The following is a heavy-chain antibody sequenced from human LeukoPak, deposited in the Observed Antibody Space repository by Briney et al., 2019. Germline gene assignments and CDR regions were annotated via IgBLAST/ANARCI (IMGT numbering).Heavy chain of an antibody. CDR1: GGSISSHY. V-gene: IGHV4-59*11. CDR3: ATGSFWSGYAFDY. Sequence: SETLSLTCTVSGGSISSHYWSWIRQPPGKGLEWIGYIYYGGSTNYNPSLKSRVTISVDTSKNQFSLKLSSVTAADTAVYYCATGSFWSGYAFDYWGQGTLVTVSS. J-gene: IGHJ4*02. CDR2: IYYGGST. D-gene: IGHD3-3*01.